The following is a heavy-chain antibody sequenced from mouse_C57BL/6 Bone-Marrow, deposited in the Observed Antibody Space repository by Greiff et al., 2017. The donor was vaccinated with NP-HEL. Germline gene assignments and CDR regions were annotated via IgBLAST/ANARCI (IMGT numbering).Heavy chain of an antibody. CDR2: IYPRDGST. J-gene: IGHJ4*01. V-gene: IGHV1-85*01. D-gene: IGHD1-1*01. Sequence: VQLQQSGPELVKPGASVKLSCKASGYTFTSYDINWVKQRPGQGLEWIGWIYPRDGSTKYTEKFKGKATLTVDTSSSTAYMELHSLTSEDSAVYFCAKVAVVEDYAMDYWGQGTSVTVSS. CDR3: AKVAVVEDYAMDY. CDR1: GYTFTSYD.